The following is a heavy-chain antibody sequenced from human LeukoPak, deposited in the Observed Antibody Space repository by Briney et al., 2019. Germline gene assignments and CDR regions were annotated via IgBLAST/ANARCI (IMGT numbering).Heavy chain of an antibody. CDR1: GFTFNEYA. CDR2: ISYDGYDN. D-gene: IGHD1-26*01. V-gene: IGHV3-30-3*01. Sequence: PGGSLRLSCAASGFTFNEYAMYWVRQTSGKGLEWVALISYDGYDNSYADSVRGRFTISRDNSKNTLYLQMNSLRAEDTAVYYCARGKGSIFLDYWGQGTLVTVSS. J-gene: IGHJ4*02. CDR3: ARGKGSIFLDY.